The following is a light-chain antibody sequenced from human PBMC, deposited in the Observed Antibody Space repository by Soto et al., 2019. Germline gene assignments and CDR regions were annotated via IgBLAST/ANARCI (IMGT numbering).Light chain of an antibody. Sequence: DIVMTQSPDSLAVSLVERATINCKSSQSVLSSSNNKNYLAWYQQKPGQPPKLLIYCASTRESGVPDRFSGSGSATDFTLSISSLQAEDAAVYYCQQYDSPPRTFGQGTKVEIK. CDR1: QSVLSSSNNKNY. CDR3: QQYDSPPRT. J-gene: IGKJ1*01. V-gene: IGKV4-1*01. CDR2: CAS.